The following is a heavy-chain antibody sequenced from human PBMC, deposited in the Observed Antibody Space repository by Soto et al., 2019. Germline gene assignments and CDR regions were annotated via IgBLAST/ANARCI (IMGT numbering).Heavy chain of an antibody. CDR1: GGSFSGYY. CDR3: TRGGDPYKTGH. CDR2: INHSGST. J-gene: IGHJ4*02. D-gene: IGHD3-9*01. V-gene: IGHV4-34*01. Sequence: SETLSLTCAVYGGSFSGYYWSWIRQPPGKGLEWIGEINHSGSTNYNPSLKSRVTISVDTSKNQFSLKLTSVNTADTAIYYCTRGGDPYKTGHWGQGTLVTVSS.